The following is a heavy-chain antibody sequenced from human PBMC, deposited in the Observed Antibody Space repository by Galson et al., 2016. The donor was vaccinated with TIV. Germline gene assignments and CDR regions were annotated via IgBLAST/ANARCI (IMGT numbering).Heavy chain of an antibody. V-gene: IGHV1-18*04. J-gene: IGHJ6*02. CDR2: ISGDSGNT. CDR3: ARDRGSMTMILVVDYYYGMDV. CDR1: GYTFSKYG. D-gene: IGHD3-22*01. Sequence: SVKVSCKASGYTFSKYGISWVRQAPGQGLEWMGWISGDSGNTDHARKFQGRVIMTADTSTGTALLEVRSLTSDDTAVYYCARDRGSMTMILVVDYYYGMDVWGQGTTVTV.